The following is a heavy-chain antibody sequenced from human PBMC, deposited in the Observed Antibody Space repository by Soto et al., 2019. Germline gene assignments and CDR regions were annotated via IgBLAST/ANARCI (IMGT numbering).Heavy chain of an antibody. Sequence: GGSLRLSCAASGFTFEDYGLSWVRQAPGKGLEWVSGINWNGGSTRYADSVKGRFAISRDNAKNSLYLQMNSLRAEDTALYYCASGIVGATTYGMDVWGQGTTVTVSS. D-gene: IGHD1-26*01. CDR1: GFTFEDYG. V-gene: IGHV3-20*04. CDR2: INWNGGST. CDR3: ASGIVGATTYGMDV. J-gene: IGHJ6*02.